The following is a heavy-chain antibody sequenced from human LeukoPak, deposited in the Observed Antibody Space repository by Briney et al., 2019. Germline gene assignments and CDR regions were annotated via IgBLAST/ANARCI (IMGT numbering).Heavy chain of an antibody. CDR1: GGSISSYY. CDR2: IYYSGST. J-gene: IGHJ4*02. V-gene: IGHV4-59*01. D-gene: IGHD2-21*01. Sequence: SETLSLTCTVSGGSISSYYWSWIRQPPGKGLEWIGYIYYSGSTNYNPSLKSRVTISVDTSKNQFSLKLSSVTAADTAVYYCATYCGGDCYPRWGQGTLVTVSS. CDR3: ATYCGGDCYPR.